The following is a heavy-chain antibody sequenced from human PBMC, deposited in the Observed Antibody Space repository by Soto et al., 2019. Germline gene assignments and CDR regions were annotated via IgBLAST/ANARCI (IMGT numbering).Heavy chain of an antibody. V-gene: IGHV3-30*18. Sequence: PGGSLRLSCAASGFTFSSYGMHWVRQAPGKGLEWVAVISYDGSNKYYADSVKGRFTISRDNSKNTLYLQMNSLRAEDTAVYYCAKMGPSYYDSSGYYLPNYWGQGTLVTVP. CDR1: GFTFSSYG. D-gene: IGHD3-22*01. J-gene: IGHJ4*02. CDR2: ISYDGSNK. CDR3: AKMGPSYYDSSGYYLPNY.